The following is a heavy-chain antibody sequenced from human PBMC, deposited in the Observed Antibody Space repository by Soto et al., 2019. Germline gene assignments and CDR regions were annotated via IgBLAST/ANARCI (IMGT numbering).Heavy chain of an antibody. CDR2: IYTSGST. D-gene: IGHD3-9*01. J-gene: IGHJ4*02. CDR3: ARVYYDIVTGYPPSSGFDY. CDR1: GGSISSYY. Sequence: PSETLSLTCTVSGGSISSYYWSWIRQPAGKGLEWIGRIYTSGSTNYNPSLKSRVTMSVDTSKNQFSLKLSSVTAADTAVYYCARVYYDIVTGYPPSSGFDYWGQGTLVTV. V-gene: IGHV4-4*07.